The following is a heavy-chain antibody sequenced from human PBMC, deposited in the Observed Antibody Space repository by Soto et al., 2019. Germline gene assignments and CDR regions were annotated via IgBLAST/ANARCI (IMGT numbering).Heavy chain of an antibody. Sequence: QVQLVESGGGMVQPGTSLRLSCAASGFTFNSLSLHWVRQRPDKGLEWVAVISHDGRVTFYADCVKGRFTVSRGNSKNAIYLQVNSLRAENTDVHYRAREHYGDSQYLDYWGQGNLVTVSS. V-gene: IGHV3-30*04. CDR3: AREHYGDSQYLDY. CDR2: ISHDGRVT. D-gene: IGHD2-21*02. CDR1: GFTFNSLS. J-gene: IGHJ4*02.